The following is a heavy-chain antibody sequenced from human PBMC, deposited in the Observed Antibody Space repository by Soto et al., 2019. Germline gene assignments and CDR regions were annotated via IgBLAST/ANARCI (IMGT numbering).Heavy chain of an antibody. Sequence: QVQLQESGPGLVKSSQTLSLTCTVSGGSSASADYSWSWIRQPPGKGMEWIGYNYYRGSTYYKPSLKSRVTISVDTSRNPFSLWLSFVTAADTAVYYCARVRNYGGNSDALDLGGQGTMVSVSS. V-gene: IGHV4-30-4*01. D-gene: IGHD2-21*02. CDR1: GGSSASADYS. J-gene: IGHJ3*01. CDR2: NYYRGST. CDR3: ARVRNYGGNSDALDL.